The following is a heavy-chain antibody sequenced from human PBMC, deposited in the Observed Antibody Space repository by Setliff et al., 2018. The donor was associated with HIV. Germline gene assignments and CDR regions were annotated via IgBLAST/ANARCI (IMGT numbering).Heavy chain of an antibody. CDR2: ISGSGSTI. CDR1: GFTFSSCE. CDR3: ARWGYSRDGMDV. J-gene: IGHJ6*04. D-gene: IGHD4-4*01. Sequence: PGGSLRLSCAASGFTFSSCEINWVRQAPGKGLEWLSYISGSGSTIYYADSVKGRFIISRDNAKNSLNRQMNSLRAEDTAVYYCARWGYSRDGMDVWGEGTTVTVSS. V-gene: IGHV3-48*03.